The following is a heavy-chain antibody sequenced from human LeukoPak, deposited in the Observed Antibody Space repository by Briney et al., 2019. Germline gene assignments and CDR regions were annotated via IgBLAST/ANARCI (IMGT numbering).Heavy chain of an antibody. J-gene: IGHJ3*02. D-gene: IGHD3-22*01. Sequence: ASVKLSCKASGYTFTGYYMHWVRQAPGQGLEWMGGINPNSGGTNYAQKVQGRVTMTRDTSISTAYMELSRLRSDDTAVYYCAREAGSTYYDSSGQNSHAFDIWGQGTMVTVSS. CDR2: INPNSGGT. CDR1: GYTFTGYY. CDR3: AREAGSTYYDSSGQNSHAFDI. V-gene: IGHV1-2*02.